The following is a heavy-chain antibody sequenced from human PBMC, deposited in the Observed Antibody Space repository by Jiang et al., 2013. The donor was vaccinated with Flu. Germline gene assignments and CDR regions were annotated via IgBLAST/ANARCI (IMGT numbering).Heavy chain of an antibody. CDR1: GGSISSSNW. D-gene: IGHD2/OR15-2a*01. CDR2: VSHSGNT. J-gene: IGHJ5*02. CDR3: ATIFPGLGAS. Sequence: VQLVESGPGLVKPSETLSLTCAVSGGSISSSNWWTWVRQPPGKGLEWIGEVSHSGNTNYNPSLRSRVTISLDKSNNQFSLNLNSVTATDTAVYYCATIFPGLGASWGQGTLVTVSS. V-gene: IGHV4-4*02.